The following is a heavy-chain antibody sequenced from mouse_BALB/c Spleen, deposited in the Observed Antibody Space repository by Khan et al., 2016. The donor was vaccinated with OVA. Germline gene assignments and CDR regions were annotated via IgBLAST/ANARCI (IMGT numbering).Heavy chain of an antibody. D-gene: IGHD2-3*01. CDR1: GYSINSDYA. CDR2: ISSSGST. CDR3: ARDGSRYNYAMDY. V-gene: IGHV3-2*02. J-gene: IGHJ4*01. Sequence: EVQLVETGPGLVKPSQSLSLTCTVTGYSINSDYAWNWIRQFPGNKLEWMGYISSSGSTNYNPALKNRISITRDTSKNQFFLQLNSVTTEDTATYYCARDGSRYNYAMDYWGQGTSVTVSS.